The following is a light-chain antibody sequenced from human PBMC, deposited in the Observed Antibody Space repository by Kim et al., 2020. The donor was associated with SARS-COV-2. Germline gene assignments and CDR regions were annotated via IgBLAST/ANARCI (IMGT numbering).Light chain of an antibody. V-gene: IGKV3-20*01. J-gene: IGKJ2*01. CDR3: HQYGTPHRT. CDR2: SAS. Sequence: LAPGDGATLSGRASQTVPRNFLAWYQQTPGQAPRLLIYSASARATGIPDRFSGSGSGTDFTLTISRLEPEDFVIYYCHQYGTPHRTYGRGTKLEI. CDR1: QTVPRNF.